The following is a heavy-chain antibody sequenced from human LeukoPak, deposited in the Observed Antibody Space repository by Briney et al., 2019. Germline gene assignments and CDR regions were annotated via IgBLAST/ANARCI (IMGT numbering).Heavy chain of an antibody. CDR3: ASRPGIAVGGDLDY. CDR1: GCSISSSSYY. V-gene: IGHV4-39*01. J-gene: IGHJ4*02. Sequence: SETLSLTCTVSGCSISSSSYYWGWIRQPPGKGLEWIGSIYYSGSTYYNPSLKSRVTITVDTSKNQFTPKLSSVTSAATAVYCSASRPGIAVGGDLDYWGQGTLVTASS. CDR2: IYYSGST. D-gene: IGHD6-19*01.